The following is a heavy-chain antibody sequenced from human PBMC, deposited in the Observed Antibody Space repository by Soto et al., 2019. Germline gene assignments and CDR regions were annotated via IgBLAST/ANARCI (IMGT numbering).Heavy chain of an antibody. V-gene: IGHV4-59*01. J-gene: IGHJ5*02. CDR3: AREETGTTTDWFDP. Sequence: SETLSLTCTVSGGSISSYYWSWIRQPPGKGLEWIGYIYYSGSTNYNPSLKSRVTMSVDTSKNQFSLKLSSVTAADTAVYYCAREETGTTTDWFDPWGQGTLVTVSS. CDR1: GGSISSYY. CDR2: IYYSGST. D-gene: IGHD1-7*01.